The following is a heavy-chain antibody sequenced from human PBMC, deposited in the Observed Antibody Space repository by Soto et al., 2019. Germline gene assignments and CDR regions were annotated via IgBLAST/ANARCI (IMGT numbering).Heavy chain of an antibody. D-gene: IGHD3-9*01. J-gene: IGHJ4*02. CDR3: TTGSDYDILTGYYKPYYFDY. CDR2: IRSKAYGGTT. Sequence: PGGSLRLSCTASGFTFGDYAMSWFRQAPGKGLEWVGFIRSKAYGGTTEYAASVKGRFTISRDDSKSIAYLQMNSLKTEDTAVYYCTTGSDYDILTGYYKPYYFDYWGQGTLVTVSS. CDR1: GFTFGDYA. V-gene: IGHV3-49*03.